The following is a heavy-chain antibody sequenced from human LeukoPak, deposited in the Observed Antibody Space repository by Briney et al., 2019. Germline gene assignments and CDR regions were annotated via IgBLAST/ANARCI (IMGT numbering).Heavy chain of an antibody. V-gene: IGHV3-11*01. CDR3: SRDPRTLDY. J-gene: IGHJ4*02. CDR2: IANSENTI. Sequence: GGSLRLSCAASGFTFSDTYMTWIRQVPGKGLEWVAHIANSENTIMYAESVKGRFTISRDNAKNSLFLQMNSLRAEDTAVYYCSRDPRTLDYWGQGTLVTVSS. CDR1: GFTFSDTY. D-gene: IGHD3/OR15-3a*01.